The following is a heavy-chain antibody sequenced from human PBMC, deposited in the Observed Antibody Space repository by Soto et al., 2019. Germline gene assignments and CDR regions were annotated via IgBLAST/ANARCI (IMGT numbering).Heavy chain of an antibody. J-gene: IGHJ6*02. Sequence: HPGGSLRLSCAASGFTFSLYAMSWVRQAPGKGLEWVSAISGGGSNTYYADSVKGRFTISRDNSKNTLYLQMNSLRAEDTAVYYCAKVLVPAGPNANNPNYYYYGMDVWGQGTTVTVSS. D-gene: IGHD2-2*01. CDR3: AKVLVPAGPNANNPNYYYYGMDV. CDR1: GFTFSLYA. V-gene: IGHV3-23*01. CDR2: ISGGGSNT.